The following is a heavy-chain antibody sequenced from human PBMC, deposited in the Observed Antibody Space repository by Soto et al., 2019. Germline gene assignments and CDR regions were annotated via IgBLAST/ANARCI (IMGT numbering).Heavy chain of an antibody. V-gene: IGHV1-69*02. CDR1: GGTFSSYT. Sequence: QVQLVQSGAEVKKPGSSVKVSCKASGGTFSSYTISWVRQAPGQGLEWMGRIIPILGIANYAQKFQGRVTITADKSTSTAYMELSSLRSEETAVYYCAIRNSSGWYYWYFDLLGRGTLVTVSS. CDR3: AIRNSSGWYYWYFDL. D-gene: IGHD6-19*01. J-gene: IGHJ2*01. CDR2: IIPILGIA.